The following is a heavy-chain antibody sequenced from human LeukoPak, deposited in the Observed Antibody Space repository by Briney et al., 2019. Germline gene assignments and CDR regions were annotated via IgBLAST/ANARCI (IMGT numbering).Heavy chain of an antibody. CDR3: AKDLGSSSWYYAFDY. D-gene: IGHD6-13*01. CDR1: GFTFDDYT. CDR2: ISWDGGST. V-gene: IGHV3-43*01. Sequence: GALRLSCAASGFTFDDYTMHWVRQAPGKGLEWVSLISWDGGSTYYADSVKGRFTISRDNSKNSLYLQMNSLRTEDTALYYCAKDLGSSSWYYAFDYWGQGTLVTVSS. J-gene: IGHJ4*02.